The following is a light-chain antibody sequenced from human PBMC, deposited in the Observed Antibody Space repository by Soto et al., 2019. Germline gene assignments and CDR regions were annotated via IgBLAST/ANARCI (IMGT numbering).Light chain of an antibody. V-gene: IGKV3-15*01. CDR2: GAS. CDR1: QCVGDK. Sequence: EIVMTQSPSTLSVSPGERATLSCRASQCVGDKSGWYQQKPGQAPRLLIFGASTRATGIPARFSGSGSGTDFTLTISSLQSEDFAVYYCQQYKSGPYTFGRGTKLEIK. CDR3: QQYKSGPYT. J-gene: IGKJ2*01.